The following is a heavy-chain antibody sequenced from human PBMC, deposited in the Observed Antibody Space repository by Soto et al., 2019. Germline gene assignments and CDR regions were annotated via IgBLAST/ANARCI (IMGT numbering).Heavy chain of an antibody. J-gene: IGHJ6*02. V-gene: IGHV1-69*06. CDR1: GGTFSSYA. D-gene: IGHD3-3*01. CDR2: IIPIFGTA. Sequence: SVKVSFKASGGTFSSYAISWVRQAPGQGLEWMGGIIPIFGTANYAQKFQGRVTITADKSTSTAHMELSSLRSEDTAVYYCARGTSVFGVVPPYYYYYGMDVWGQGTTVTVSS. CDR3: ARGTSVFGVVPPYYYYYGMDV.